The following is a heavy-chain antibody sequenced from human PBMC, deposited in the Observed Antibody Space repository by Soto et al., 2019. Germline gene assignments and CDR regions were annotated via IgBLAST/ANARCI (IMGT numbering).Heavy chain of an antibody. CDR2: MYYGGST. Sequence: SETLSLTCAVSGDSISSYYCMWIRQPPGKGLGSIGYMYYGGSTNYNPSLKSRVTISVDTSKNQFSLKLSSVTAADTAVYYCARSPDSSGYYPRRYYYGMDVWGQGTTITVSS. J-gene: IGHJ6*02. V-gene: IGHV4-59*12. D-gene: IGHD3-22*01. CDR3: ARSPDSSGYYPRRYYYGMDV. CDR1: GDSISSYY.